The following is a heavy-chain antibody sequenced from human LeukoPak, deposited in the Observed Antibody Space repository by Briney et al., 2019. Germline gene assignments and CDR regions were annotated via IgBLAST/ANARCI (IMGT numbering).Heavy chain of an antibody. D-gene: IGHD3-9*01. CDR1: GFSFGGYA. Sequence: AGGSLRLSCAAPGFSFGGYAMTWVRQAPGKGLEWVSSITYNGAATYYLDSVKARFTISRDNSRSMLYLQMDSLTAEDTALYYCAKDGLYFDGSTHIYYFDSWGQGTLVAVSS. CDR2: ITYNGAAT. V-gene: IGHV3-23*01. CDR3: AKDGLYFDGSTHIYYFDS. J-gene: IGHJ4*02.